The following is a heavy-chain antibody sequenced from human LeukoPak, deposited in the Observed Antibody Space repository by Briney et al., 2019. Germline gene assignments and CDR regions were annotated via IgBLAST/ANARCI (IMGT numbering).Heavy chain of an antibody. V-gene: IGHV3-30*02. Sequence: GGSLRLSCAASGFTFSNYGMHWVRQAPGKGLEWVAFIRYDGSNEYYADSVKGRFTISRDNSKNTLYLQMNSLRAEDTAVYYCARDSSTYYYGSGSYGGSVDYWGQGTLVTVSS. CDR1: GFTFSNYG. CDR3: ARDSSTYYYGSGSYGGSVDY. D-gene: IGHD3-10*01. J-gene: IGHJ4*02. CDR2: IRYDGSNE.